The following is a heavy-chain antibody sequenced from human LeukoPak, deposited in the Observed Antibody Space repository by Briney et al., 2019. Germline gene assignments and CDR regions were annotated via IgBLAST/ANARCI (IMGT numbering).Heavy chain of an antibody. V-gene: IGHV3-64D*09. D-gene: IGHD1-26*01. CDR2: ISSNGGST. CDR1: GHTFSSYA. J-gene: IGHJ3*02. Sequence: GGSLRLSCSASGHTFSSYAMHWVRRAPGKGLEHVSAISSNGGSTYYADSVKGRFTISRDSSKNTLNLQMRSLRAEDTAVYYCVKEIVGSWSYDAFDIWGQGTMVTVSS. CDR3: VKEIVGSWSYDAFDI.